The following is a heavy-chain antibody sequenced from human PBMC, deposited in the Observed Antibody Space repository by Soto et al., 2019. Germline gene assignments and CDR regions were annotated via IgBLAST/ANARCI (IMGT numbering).Heavy chain of an antibody. CDR2: MQHTGNT. Sequence: QVQLQESGPGLVKPSETLSLTCAVSGASIRSYHWSWIRQPAGKGLEWIGRMQHTGNTNYNPSLKSRVTMSVDTSKNQISLKRTSVTAADTAVYFCAKDVSSMRWFDPWGQGILVIVSS. J-gene: IGHJ5*02. V-gene: IGHV4-4*07. CDR1: GASIRSYH. CDR3: AKDVSSMRWFDP.